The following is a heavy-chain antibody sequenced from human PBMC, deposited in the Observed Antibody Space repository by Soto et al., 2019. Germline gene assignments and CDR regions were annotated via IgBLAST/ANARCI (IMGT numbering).Heavy chain of an antibody. D-gene: IGHD1-26*01. Sequence: PSETLSLTCTVSGGPISSYYWSWIRQPPGKGLEWIGYIYYSGSTNYNPSLKSRVTISVDTSKNQFSLKLSSVAAADTAVYYCARSELVGAELYYYYGMDVWGQGTTVTVSS. CDR2: IYYSGST. CDR1: GGPISSYY. CDR3: ARSELVGAELYYYYGMDV. J-gene: IGHJ6*02. V-gene: IGHV4-59*01.